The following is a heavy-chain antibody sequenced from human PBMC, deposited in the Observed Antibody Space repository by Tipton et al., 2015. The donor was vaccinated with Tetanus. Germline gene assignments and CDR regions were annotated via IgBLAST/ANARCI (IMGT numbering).Heavy chain of an antibody. Sequence: TLSLTCTVSGGSMSNNYWSWIRQPPGKGLEWIAYIFHSGSTNYSPSLKSRVAISMDTSKNQISLKLSSVTAADTAVYYCAREVPAAGHFDSWGRGTLVTVSS. CDR3: AREVPAAGHFDS. J-gene: IGHJ4*02. CDR2: IFHSGST. CDR1: GGSMSNNY. V-gene: IGHV4-59*01. D-gene: IGHD2-2*01.